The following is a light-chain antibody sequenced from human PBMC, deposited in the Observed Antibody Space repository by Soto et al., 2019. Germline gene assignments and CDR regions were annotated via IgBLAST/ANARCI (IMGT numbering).Light chain of an antibody. Sequence: DIQMTQSPSSLSASVGDRVTITCRASQGISNYLAWYQQKPGKVTKLMIYAASTLQSGVPSRFSGSGSGTDFTLTISSLQSEDFASYYCQQYNNWHPLTFGGGTKVDIK. V-gene: IGKV1-27*01. CDR3: QQYNNWHPLT. J-gene: IGKJ4*01. CDR2: AAS. CDR1: QGISNY.